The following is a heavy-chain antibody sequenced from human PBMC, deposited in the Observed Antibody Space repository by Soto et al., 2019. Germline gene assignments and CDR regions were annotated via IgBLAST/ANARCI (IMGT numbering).Heavy chain of an antibody. CDR2: IIPIFGTA. CDR3: ARETGISSAGTWLSYYDGMDV. D-gene: IGHD6-13*01. J-gene: IGHJ6*02. Sequence: ASVKVSCKASGGTFSSYAISWVRQAPGQGLEWMGGIIPIFGTANYAQKFQGRVTITADESTSTAYMELSSLRSEDTAVYYCARETGISSAGTWLSYYDGMDVWGQGTTVTVS. CDR1: GGTFSSYA. V-gene: IGHV1-69*13.